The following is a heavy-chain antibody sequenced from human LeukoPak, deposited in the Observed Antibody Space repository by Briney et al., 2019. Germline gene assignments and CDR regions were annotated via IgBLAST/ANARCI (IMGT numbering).Heavy chain of an antibody. Sequence: ASVKVSCRASGYTFTGYYMHWVRQAPGQGLEWMGWINPNSGGTNYAQKFQGRVTMTRDTSISTAYMELSSLRSEDTAVYYCARGDYSSSSVFDYWGQGTLVTVSS. J-gene: IGHJ4*02. D-gene: IGHD6-6*01. V-gene: IGHV1-2*02. CDR3: ARGDYSSSSVFDY. CDR1: GYTFTGYY. CDR2: INPNSGGT.